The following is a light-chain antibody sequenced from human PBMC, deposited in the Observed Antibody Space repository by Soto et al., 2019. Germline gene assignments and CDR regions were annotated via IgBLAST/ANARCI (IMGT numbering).Light chain of an antibody. CDR1: SSDVGGYDF. Sequence: QSVLTQPASVSGSPGQSITISCTGTSSDVGGYDFVSWYQQHPGKAPKLMMYEVSNRPSGVSNRFSGSKSGNTASLTISGLQAEDGADYYCSSYTSSSTLVFGGGTKVTVL. J-gene: IGLJ2*01. CDR2: EVS. V-gene: IGLV2-14*01. CDR3: SSYTSSSTLV.